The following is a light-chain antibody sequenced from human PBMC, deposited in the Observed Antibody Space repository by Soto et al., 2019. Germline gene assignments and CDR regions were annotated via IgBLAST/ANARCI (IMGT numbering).Light chain of an antibody. CDR1: QTISSW. CDR2: QAS. V-gene: IGKV1-5*03. Sequence: DIQMTQSPSSLSASEGDRVTITFRASQTISSWLAWYQQKPGEAPRLLIYQASSLETEVPSRFSGSGSGTEFTLTISSLQSEDFAVYYCQEYNTWPWTFGQGTKVDIK. CDR3: QEYNTWPWT. J-gene: IGKJ1*01.